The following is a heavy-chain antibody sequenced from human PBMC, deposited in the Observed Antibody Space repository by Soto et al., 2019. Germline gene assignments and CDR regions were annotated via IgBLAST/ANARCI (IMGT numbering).Heavy chain of an antibody. D-gene: IGHD2-15*01. Sequence: ASVKVSCKASGYTFTGSYMHLVRQAPGPGPEWMGWISAYNGNTNYAQKLQGRVTMTTDTSTSTAYMELRSLRSDDTAVYYCARVVIGYCSGGSCYSGAFDIWGQGTMVTVSS. CDR3: ARVVIGYCSGGSCYSGAFDI. J-gene: IGHJ3*02. CDR1: GYTFTGSY. V-gene: IGHV1-18*04. CDR2: ISAYNGNT.